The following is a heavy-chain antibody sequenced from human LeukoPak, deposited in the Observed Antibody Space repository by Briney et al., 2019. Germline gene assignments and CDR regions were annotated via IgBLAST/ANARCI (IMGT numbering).Heavy chain of an antibody. CDR2: IYYSGST. CDR1: GGSISSGGYY. Sequence: SETLSLTCTVSGGSISSGGYYWSWIRQHPGKGLEWIGYIYYSGSTYYNPSLKSRVTISVDTSKNQFSLKLSSVTAADTAVYYCARDSTEDYFDYWGRGTLVTVSS. J-gene: IGHJ4*02. V-gene: IGHV4-31*03. CDR3: ARDSTEDYFDY.